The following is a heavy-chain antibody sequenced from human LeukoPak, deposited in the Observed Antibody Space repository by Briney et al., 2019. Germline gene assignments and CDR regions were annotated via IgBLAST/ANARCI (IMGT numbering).Heavy chain of an antibody. CDR2: IRYDGSNK. D-gene: IGHD6-19*01. V-gene: IGHV3-30*02. J-gene: IGHJ5*02. CDR3: AKEGYSSGWYTNNWFDP. Sequence: GGSLRLSCAASGFIFSSYGMHWVRQAPGKGLEWVAFIRYDGSNKYYADSVKGRFTISRDNSKNTLYLQMNSLRAEDTAVYYCAKEGYSSGWYTNNWFDPWGQGTLVTVSS. CDR1: GFIFSSYG.